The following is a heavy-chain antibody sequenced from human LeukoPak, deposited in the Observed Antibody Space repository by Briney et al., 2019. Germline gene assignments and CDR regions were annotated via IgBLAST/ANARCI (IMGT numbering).Heavy chain of an antibody. J-gene: IGHJ4*02. CDR1: GFTFSSYA. D-gene: IGHD3-16*02. Sequence: QAGGSLRLSCAASGFTFSSYAMHWVRQAPGKGLEWVAVISYDGSNKYHADSVKGRFTISRDNSKNTLYLQMNSLRAEDTAVYYCARSGVPVTDNMITFGGVIHSFDYWGQGTLVTVSS. CDR2: ISYDGSNK. V-gene: IGHV3-30-3*01. CDR3: ARSGVPVTDNMITFGGVIHSFDY.